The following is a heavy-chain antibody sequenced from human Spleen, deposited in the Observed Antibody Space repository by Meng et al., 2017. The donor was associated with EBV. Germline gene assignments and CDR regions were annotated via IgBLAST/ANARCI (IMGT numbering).Heavy chain of an antibody. CDR3: ANYDSSGYHHGTYDY. CDR2: IIPIFGTA. Sequence: QGQLVHSGAEVKKPGSSVKVSCKASGGTFSSYAISWVRQAPGQGLEWMGGIIPIFGTANYAQKFQGRVTITADESTSTAYMELSSLRSEDTAVYYCANYDSSGYHHGTYDYWGQGTLVTVSS. J-gene: IGHJ4*02. D-gene: IGHD3-22*01. V-gene: IGHV1-69*01. CDR1: GGTFSSYA.